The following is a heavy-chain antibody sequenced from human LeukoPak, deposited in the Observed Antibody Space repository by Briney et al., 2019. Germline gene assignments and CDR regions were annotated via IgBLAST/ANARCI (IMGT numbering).Heavy chain of an antibody. Sequence: ASVKVSCKASGYTFTSYDINWVRQATGQGLEWMGWMNPNSGNTGYALKFQGRVTMTRNTSISTAYMELSSLRSEDTAVYYCATLSATIGGNWFDPWGQGTLVTVSS. V-gene: IGHV1-8*01. J-gene: IGHJ5*02. D-gene: IGHD5-12*01. CDR2: MNPNSGNT. CDR1: GYTFTSYD. CDR3: ATLSATIGGNWFDP.